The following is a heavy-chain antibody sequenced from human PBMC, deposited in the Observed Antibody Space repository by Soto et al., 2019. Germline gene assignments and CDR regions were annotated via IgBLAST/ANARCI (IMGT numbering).Heavy chain of an antibody. CDR1: GFTFSSYA. V-gene: IGHV3-23*01. CDR2: ISGSGGST. J-gene: IGHJ5*02. Sequence: EVQLLESGGGLVQPGGSLRPSCAASGFTFSSYAMSWVRQAPGKGLEWVSAISGSGGSTYYADSVKGRFTISRDNSKNTLYLQMNSLRAEDTAVYYCAKDPLGRSRTTKGGWFDPWGQGTLVTVSS. D-gene: IGHD1-1*01. CDR3: AKDPLGRSRTTKGGWFDP.